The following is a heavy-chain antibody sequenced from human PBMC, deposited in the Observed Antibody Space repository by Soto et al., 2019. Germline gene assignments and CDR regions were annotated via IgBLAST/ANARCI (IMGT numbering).Heavy chain of an antibody. CDR1: GFTFGSYA. J-gene: IGHJ3*02. V-gene: IGHV3-23*01. Sequence: GGSLRLSCAASGFTFGSYAMIWVRQAPGKGLVWVSTISSSGNSAYYADSVKGRFIISRDSSKNVVYLHMNSLRAEDTATYYCARDSSLPAFDAFDMWGQGTMVTVSS. CDR2: ISSSGNSA. CDR3: ARDSSLPAFDAFDM. D-gene: IGHD2-2*01.